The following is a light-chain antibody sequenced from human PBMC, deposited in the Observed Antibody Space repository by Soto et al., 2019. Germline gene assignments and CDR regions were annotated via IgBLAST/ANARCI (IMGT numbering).Light chain of an antibody. CDR2: GAS. J-gene: IGKJ1*01. CDR1: QSVSSRF. V-gene: IGKV3-20*01. CDR3: QQYESSRT. Sequence: EIVLTQSPGTLSLYPGERATLSCRASQSVSSRFLAWYQQKPGQAPKVLIYGASTRATGIPDRFSGSGSGTDFTLTNSRLEPEDFAVYYCQQYESSRTFGQGTKVEMK.